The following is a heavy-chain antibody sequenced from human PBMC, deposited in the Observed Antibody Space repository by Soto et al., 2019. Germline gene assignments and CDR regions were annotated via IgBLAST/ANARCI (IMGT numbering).Heavy chain of an antibody. CDR2: IYWDDEK. CDR3: ARSPGKALSRGGAFDI. V-gene: IGHV2-5*02. CDR1: GFSLSTSGVG. D-gene: IGHD3-3*01. Sequence: QITLKESGPTLVKPTQTLTLTCTFSGFSLSTSGVGVGWIRQPPGKALEFVTLIYWDDEKRYSPSLKSRPTITKDTSENQVVFTMPNMNPVDTATYYCARSPGKALSRGGAFDIWGQGTLVTVSS. J-gene: IGHJ3*02.